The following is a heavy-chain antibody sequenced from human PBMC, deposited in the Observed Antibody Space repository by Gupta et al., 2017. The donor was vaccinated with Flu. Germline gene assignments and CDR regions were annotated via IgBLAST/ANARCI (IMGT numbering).Heavy chain of an antibody. CDR1: GFTFSSYA. CDR2: ISGSGGST. CDR3: AKGQLRYFDWLPNFDY. Sequence: EVQLLESGGGLVQPGGYLRLSCSASGFTFSSYAMSWDRQAPGKGLEWVSAISGSGGSTYYADSVKGRFTISRDNSKNTLYLQMNSLRAEDTAVYYCAKGQLRYFDWLPNFDYWGQGTLVTVSS. D-gene: IGHD3-9*01. V-gene: IGHV3-23*01. J-gene: IGHJ4*02.